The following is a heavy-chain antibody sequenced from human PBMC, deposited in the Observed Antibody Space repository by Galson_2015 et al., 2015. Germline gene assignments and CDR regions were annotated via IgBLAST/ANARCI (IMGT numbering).Heavy chain of an antibody. CDR3: ARDLGVGATAVLDY. CDR2: IWYDGSNK. D-gene: IGHD1-26*01. J-gene: IGHJ4*02. CDR1: GFTFSSYG. V-gene: IGHV3-33*01. Sequence: SLRLSCAASGFTFSSYGMHWVRQAPGKGLEWVAVIWYDGSNKYYADSVKGRFTISRDNSKNTLYLQMNSLRAEDTAVYYCARDLGVGATAVLDYWGQGTLVTVSS.